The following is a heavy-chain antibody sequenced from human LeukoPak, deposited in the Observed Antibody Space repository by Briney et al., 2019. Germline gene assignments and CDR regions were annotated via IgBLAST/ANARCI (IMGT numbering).Heavy chain of an antibody. J-gene: IGHJ4*02. CDR3: ARTRGPVAGYYYFDY. Sequence: ASVMVSCKTSGYTFTGYYMHWVRQAPGQGLEWMGRINPNSGGTNYAQKFQGRVTMTRDTSISTAYMELSRLRSDDTAVYYCARTRGPVAGYYYFDYWGQGTLVTVSS. CDR1: GYTFTGYY. CDR2: INPNSGGT. V-gene: IGHV1-2*06. D-gene: IGHD6-19*01.